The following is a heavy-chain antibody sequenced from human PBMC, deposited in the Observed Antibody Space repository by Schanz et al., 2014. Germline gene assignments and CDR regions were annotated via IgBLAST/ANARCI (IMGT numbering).Heavy chain of an antibody. J-gene: IGHJ5*01. D-gene: IGHD2-15*01. CDR3: PKTPREYCNYDNCPNWFDS. V-gene: IGHV3-23*01. CDR2: ISASGGTT. Sequence: EVQLLESGGGLVQPGGSLRLSCAASGFTFSAYAMTWVRQIPGKGLEWVSAISASGGTTYYADSVKGRFTISRDNSKNTLYLQMNSLRAEDTAVYYCPKTPREYCNYDNCPNWFDSWGQGTLVTASS. CDR1: GFTFSAYA.